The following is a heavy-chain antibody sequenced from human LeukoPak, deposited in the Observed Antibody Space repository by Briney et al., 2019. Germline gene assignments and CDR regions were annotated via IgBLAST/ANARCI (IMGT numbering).Heavy chain of an antibody. V-gene: IGHV5-51*01. J-gene: IGHJ4*02. CDR1: GYSFTNYW. CDR3: ARHKLGYCSGGSCSPPDY. Sequence: GESLKISCKASGYSFTNYWIGWVRQMPGKGLEWMGIIYPSDSDTRYSPSFLGQVTISVDKSISTASLQWSSLKAPDTAMYYCARHKLGYCSGGSCSPPDYWGQGTLVTVSS. D-gene: IGHD2-15*01. CDR2: IYPSDSDT.